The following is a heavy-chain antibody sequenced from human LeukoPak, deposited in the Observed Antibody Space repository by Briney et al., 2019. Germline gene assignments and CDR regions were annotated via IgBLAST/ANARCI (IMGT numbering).Heavy chain of an antibody. J-gene: IGHJ3*02. D-gene: IGHD1-26*01. Sequence: PGGSLRLSCATSGFTFSSYWMHWVRQAPGKGLHLVSRLNSDGSSTSYADSVKGRFTISRDNAKNTLYLQMNRLRAEDTAVYYCARIAWGTFDIWGQGTMVTVSS. CDR1: GFTFSSYW. CDR3: ARIAWGTFDI. CDR2: LNSDGSST. V-gene: IGHV3-74*01.